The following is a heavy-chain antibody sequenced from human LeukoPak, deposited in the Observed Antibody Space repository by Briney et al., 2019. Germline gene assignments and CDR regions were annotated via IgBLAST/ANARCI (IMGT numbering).Heavy chain of an antibody. CDR1: GFTFSDYY. V-gene: IGHV3-11*04. CDR3: ARALVPSLPDY. J-gene: IGHJ4*02. D-gene: IGHD3-16*02. CDR2: ISSSGSTI. Sequence: GGSLRLSCAASGFTFSDYYMSWIRQAPGKGLEWVSYISSSGSTIYYADSVKGRFTISRDNSKNTLYLQMNSLRTEDTAVYYCARALVPSLPDYWGQGTLVSVSA.